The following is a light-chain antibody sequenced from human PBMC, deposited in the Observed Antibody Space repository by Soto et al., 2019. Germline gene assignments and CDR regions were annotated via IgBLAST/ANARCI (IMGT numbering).Light chain of an antibody. J-gene: IGLJ2*01. CDR2: DVS. CDR3: CSYGGGYTPLV. V-gene: IGLV2-11*01. CDR1: RSDVGGYNY. Sequence: QSALTQPRSVSGSPGQSVTISCTGSRSDVGGYNYVSWYQQHPGKAPKLMIYDVSKRPSGVPGRFSGSKSGNTASLTISGLQAEDEADYYCCSYGGGYTPLVFGGGTQLTVL.